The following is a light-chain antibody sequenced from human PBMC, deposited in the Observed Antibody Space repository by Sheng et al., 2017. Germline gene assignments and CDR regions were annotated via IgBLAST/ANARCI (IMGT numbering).Light chain of an antibody. CDR3: SSYAGTNNVL. CDR1: SSDVGNYNL. Sequence: QSALTQPASVSGSPGQSITISCTGTSSDVGNYNLVSWYQQHPGKAPKVMIYEVNKRPSGVPDRFYGSKSGNTASLTVSGLQTEDEADYYCSSYAGTNNVLFGGGTKLTVL. V-gene: IGLV2-8*01. CDR2: EVN. J-gene: IGLJ2*01.